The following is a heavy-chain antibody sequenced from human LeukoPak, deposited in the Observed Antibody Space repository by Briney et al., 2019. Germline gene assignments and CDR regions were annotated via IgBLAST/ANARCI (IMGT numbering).Heavy chain of an antibody. V-gene: IGHV3-23*01. J-gene: IGHJ4*02. CDR3: AKDKDSSGYPSSPCDY. CDR1: GFTFSSYA. CDR2: ISGSGGST. D-gene: IGHD3-22*01. Sequence: PGGSLRLSCAASGFTFSSYAMSWVRQAPGKGLEWVSAISGSGGSTYYADSVKGRFTISRDNSKNTLYLQMNSLRAEDTAVYYCAKDKDSSGYPSSPCDYWGQGTLVTVSS.